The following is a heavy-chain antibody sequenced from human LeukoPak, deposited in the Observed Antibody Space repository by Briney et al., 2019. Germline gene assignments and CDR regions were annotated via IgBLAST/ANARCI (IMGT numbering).Heavy chain of an antibody. V-gene: IGHV1-2*02. J-gene: IGHJ4*02. Sequence: ASLKVSCKASGYTFTCFYIHWVRQAPGQGLEWMGWINPISGDTNYAQKFQGRVTMTRDTSISTAYMELNRLRSDDTAVFYCARVHYDILTGYSYFDYCGQGTLVTVSS. CDR2: INPISGDT. CDR3: ARVHYDILTGYSYFDY. CDR1: GYTFTCFY. D-gene: IGHD3-9*01.